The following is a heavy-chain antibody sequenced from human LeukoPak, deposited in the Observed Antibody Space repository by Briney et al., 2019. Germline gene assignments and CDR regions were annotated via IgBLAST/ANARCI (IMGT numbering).Heavy chain of an antibody. CDR3: ARHSRADYSNQRAGMDV. CDR1: GYSFTSYW. D-gene: IGHD4-4*01. V-gene: IGHV5-51*01. Sequence: GESLKISCKGSGYSFTSYWIGWVRQMPGKGLEWMGIIYPGDSDTRYSPSFQGQVTISADKSISTAYLQWSSLKASDTAMYYCARHSRADYSNQRAGMDVWGQGTTVTVSS. J-gene: IGHJ6*02. CDR2: IYPGDSDT.